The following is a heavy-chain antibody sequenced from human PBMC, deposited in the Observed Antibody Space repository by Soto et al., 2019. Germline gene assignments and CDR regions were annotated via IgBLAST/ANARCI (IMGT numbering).Heavy chain of an antibody. CDR2: LNPDTAST. J-gene: IGHJ4*02. Sequence: QVQLVQSGAEVKKPGASVTVSCKASGYSFANYTIHWVRQAPGQGLEWMGWLNPDTASTKFSPKFQGRVIITRAKSANTAFMQLTSLTSEDTALYYCARGGGYYGSGAYYRGYFDHWGLGTLVDVSS. CDR3: ARGGGYYGSGAYYRGYFDH. CDR1: GYSFANYT. V-gene: IGHV1-3*01. D-gene: IGHD3-10*01.